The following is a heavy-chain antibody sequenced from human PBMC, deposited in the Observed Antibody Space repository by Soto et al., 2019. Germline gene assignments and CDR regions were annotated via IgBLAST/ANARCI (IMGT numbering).Heavy chain of an antibody. V-gene: IGHV3-30-3*01. CDR3: AREVPIPDPRNLYYYYGMDV. Sequence: GGSLRLSCAASGFTFSSYAMHWVRQAPGKGLEWVAVISYDGSNKYYADSVKGRFTISRDNSKNTLYLQMNSLRAEDTAVYYCAREVPIPDPRNLYYYYGMDVWGQGTTVTVSS. CDR1: GFTFSSYA. D-gene: IGHD1-1*01. CDR2: ISYDGSNK. J-gene: IGHJ6*02.